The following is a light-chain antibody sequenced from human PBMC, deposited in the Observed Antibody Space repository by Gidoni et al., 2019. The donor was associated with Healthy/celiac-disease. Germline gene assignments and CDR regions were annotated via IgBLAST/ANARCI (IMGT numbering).Light chain of an antibody. CDR1: QSVSSSY. V-gene: IGKV3-20*01. CDR2: GAS. CDR3: QQYGSSPPYS. Sequence: EIVLTQSPGTLSLSPGERATLSCRASQSVSSSYVAWYQQKPGQAPRLLIYGASSRATGIPDRFSGSGSGTDFTLTISRLEPEDFAVYYCQQYGSSPPYSFGQXTKLEIK. J-gene: IGKJ2*03.